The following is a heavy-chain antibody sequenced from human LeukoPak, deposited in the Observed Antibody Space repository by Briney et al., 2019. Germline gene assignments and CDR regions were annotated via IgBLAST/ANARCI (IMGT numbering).Heavy chain of an antibody. CDR1: GGSISSSSYY. Sequence: SQTLSLTCTVSGGSISSSSYYWGWIRQPPGKGLEWIGSIYYSGSTYYNPSLKSRVTISVDTSKNQFSLKLSSVTAADTAVYYCARDRAEMATITGGFDYWGQGTLVTVSS. V-gene: IGHV4-39*07. CDR2: IYYSGST. CDR3: ARDRAEMATITGGFDY. D-gene: IGHD5-24*01. J-gene: IGHJ4*02.